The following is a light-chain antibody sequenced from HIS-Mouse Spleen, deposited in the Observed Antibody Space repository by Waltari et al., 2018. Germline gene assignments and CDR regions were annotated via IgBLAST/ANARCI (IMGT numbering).Light chain of an antibody. V-gene: IGKV2-30*02. CDR3: MQGTHWPFT. J-gene: IGKJ3*01. CDR1: QSLVHSDGITY. Sequence: DVVMTQSPLSLPVTLGQPPSISCRSSQSLVHSDGITYLNWLQQKPDQSPRRLIYKVSYGYSGVPDRCSGSGSGTDVTLKIIRVEADDVWVSYCMQGTHWPFTFGPGTKVDIK. CDR2: KVS.